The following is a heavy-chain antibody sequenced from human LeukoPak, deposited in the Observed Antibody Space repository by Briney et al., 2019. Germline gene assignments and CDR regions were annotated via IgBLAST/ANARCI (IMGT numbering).Heavy chain of an antibody. CDR1: GFIFNSLG. CDR2: ISNSGSTI. V-gene: IGHV3-48*04. Sequence: PGGSLRLSCAGSGFIFNSLGMSWVRQAPGKGLEWVSGISNSGSTIYYADSVKGRFTISRDNAKNSLYLQMNSLRAEDTAVYYCAELGITMIGGVWGKGTTVTISS. CDR3: AELGITMIGGV. D-gene: IGHD3-10*02. J-gene: IGHJ6*04.